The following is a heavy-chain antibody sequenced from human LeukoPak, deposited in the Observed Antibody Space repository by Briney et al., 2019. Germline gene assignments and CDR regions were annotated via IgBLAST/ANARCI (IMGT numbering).Heavy chain of an antibody. Sequence: GGSLTLSCGASGFLIDNYWMSWVRQAPGKGLEWVANIKQDESEKYYVDSVKGRFTISRDNAKNSLYLQMNSLRAEDTALYYCARGLPPRGNWNDWVTDGVFWGQGTLVTVFS. CDR1: GFLIDNYW. J-gene: IGHJ4*02. CDR2: IKQDESEK. D-gene: IGHD1-20*01. CDR3: ARGLPPRGNWNDWVTDGVF. V-gene: IGHV3-7*04.